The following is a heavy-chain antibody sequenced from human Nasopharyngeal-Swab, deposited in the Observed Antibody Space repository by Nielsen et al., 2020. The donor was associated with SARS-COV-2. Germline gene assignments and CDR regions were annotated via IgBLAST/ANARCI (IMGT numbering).Heavy chain of an antibody. CDR2: IWYDGSNK. J-gene: IGHJ4*02. Sequence: GESLKISCAASGFTFSSYGMHWVRQAPGKELEWVAVIWYDGSNKYYADSVKGRFTISRDNSKNTLYLQMNSLRAEDTAVYYCARSDLYSSSWYAPFDYWGQGTLVTVSS. CDR1: GFTFSSYG. D-gene: IGHD6-13*01. V-gene: IGHV3-33*01. CDR3: ARSDLYSSSWYAPFDY.